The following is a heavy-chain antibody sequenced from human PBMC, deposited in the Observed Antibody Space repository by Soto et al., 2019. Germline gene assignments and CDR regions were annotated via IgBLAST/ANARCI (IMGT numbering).Heavy chain of an antibody. V-gene: IGHV3-33*01. Sequence: QVQLVESGGGVVQPGRSLRLSCAPSGFTFSSYGMHWVRQAPGKGLEWVAVIWYDGSNKYYADSVKGRFTISRDNTKNTLYLQMNSVRAEDTAVYYCARVNRLLWFVEFGSDFDYWGQGTLVTVSS. J-gene: IGHJ4*02. D-gene: IGHD3-10*01. CDR3: ARVNRLLWFVEFGSDFDY. CDR1: GFTFSSYG. CDR2: IWYDGSNK.